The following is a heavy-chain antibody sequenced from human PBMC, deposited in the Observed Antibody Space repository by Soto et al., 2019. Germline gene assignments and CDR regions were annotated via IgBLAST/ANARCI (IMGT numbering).Heavy chain of an antibody. V-gene: IGHV2-5*02. CDR2: IYWDDDK. CDR3: AHYYYDILTGNYLNFDY. Sequence: SGPTLVNPTQTLTVTCTFSGFSLSTSGVGVGWIRQPPGKALEWLALIYWDDDKRYSPSLKSRLTITKDTSKNQVVLTMTNMDPVDTATYYCAHYYYDILTGNYLNFDYWGQGTLVTVSS. D-gene: IGHD3-9*01. J-gene: IGHJ4*02. CDR1: GFSLSTSGVG.